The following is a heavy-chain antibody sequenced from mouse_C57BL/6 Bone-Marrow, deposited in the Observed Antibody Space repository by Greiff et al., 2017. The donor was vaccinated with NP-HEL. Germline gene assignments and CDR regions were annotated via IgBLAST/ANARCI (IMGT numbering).Heavy chain of an antibody. CDR2: ISSGGSYT. Sequence: DVMLVESGGDLVKPGGSLKLSCAASGFTFSSYGMSWVRQTPDKRLEWVATISSGGSYTYYPDSVKGRFTISRDNAKNTLYLQMSSLKSEDTAMYYCARLGLGRRGLDYWGQGTTLTVSS. V-gene: IGHV5-6*02. CDR3: ARLGLGRRGLDY. J-gene: IGHJ2*01. D-gene: IGHD4-1*01. CDR1: GFTFSSYG.